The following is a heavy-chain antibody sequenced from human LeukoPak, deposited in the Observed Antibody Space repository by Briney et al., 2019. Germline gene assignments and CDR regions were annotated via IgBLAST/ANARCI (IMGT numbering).Heavy chain of an antibody. CDR1: GFTFSSYW. V-gene: IGHV3-74*01. CDR2: INTDGSST. Sequence: GGSLRLSCAASGFTFSSYWMHWVRQAPGKGLVWVSRINTDGSSTSYADSVKGRFTISRDNAKNTLYLQMNSLRAEDTAVYYCARGDDFWSGYYTPTYWGQGTLVTVSS. J-gene: IGHJ4*02. CDR3: ARGDDFWSGYYTPTY. D-gene: IGHD3-3*01.